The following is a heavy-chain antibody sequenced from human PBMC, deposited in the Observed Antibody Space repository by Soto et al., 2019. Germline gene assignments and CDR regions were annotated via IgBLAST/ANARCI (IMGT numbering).Heavy chain of an antibody. CDR1: GGSISSGGYY. D-gene: IGHD3-9*01. CDR3: ARGVLRYFDWLSSETYYYYGMDV. CDR2: IYYSGST. V-gene: IGHV4-31*03. Sequence: SETLSLTCTVSGGSISSGGYYRSWIRQHPGKGLEWIGYIYYSGSTYYNPSLKSRVTISVDTSKNQFSLKLSSVTAADTAVYYCARGVLRYFDWLSSETYYYYGMDVWGQGTTVTVSS. J-gene: IGHJ6*02.